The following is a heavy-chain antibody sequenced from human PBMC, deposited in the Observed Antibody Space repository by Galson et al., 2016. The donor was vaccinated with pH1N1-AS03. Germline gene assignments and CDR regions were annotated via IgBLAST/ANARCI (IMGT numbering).Heavy chain of an antibody. D-gene: IGHD5/OR15-5a*01. CDR3: ARSVQYSFDS. J-gene: IGHJ4*02. Sequence: SLRLSCAASGFTFSVYSMNWVRQTPGKGLEWIAYMTSDTRTIKYADSVKGRFTISRDNVNYSGYLQMNGLRDEDTAIYYCARSVQYSFDSWGQGVLVTVSS. V-gene: IGHV3-48*02. CDR1: GFTFSVYS. CDR2: MTSDTRTI.